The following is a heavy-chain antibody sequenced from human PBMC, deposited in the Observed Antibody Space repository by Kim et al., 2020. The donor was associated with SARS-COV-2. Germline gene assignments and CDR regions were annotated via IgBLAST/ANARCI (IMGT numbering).Heavy chain of an antibody. J-gene: IGHJ3*02. CDR1: GGSISSSGYY. CDR3: ARRGDRCGLGFRARDYFDI. CDR2: IYYTGNT. V-gene: IGHV4-39*01. D-gene: IGHD5-18*01. Sequence: SETLSLTCTVSGGSISSSGYYWGWIRQPPGKGLEWIGSIYYTGNTYYNPSLKSRATISVDTSRNQFSLKLSSVTAADTALYHCARRGDRCGLGFRARDYFDIWGQGTMVTVSS.